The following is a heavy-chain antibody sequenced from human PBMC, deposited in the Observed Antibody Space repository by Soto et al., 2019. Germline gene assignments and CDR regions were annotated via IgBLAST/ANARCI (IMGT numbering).Heavy chain of an antibody. CDR1: GYTFTSYA. Sequence: QVQLVQSGAEVKKPGASVKVSCKASGYTFTSYAIHWVRQAPGQRLEWMGWINAGNGNTKYSQKFQDRVTITRDTSASTAYMARSSLRSEDTAVYYCARDLGGWPDYWGQGTLVTVSS. CDR3: ARDLGGWPDY. V-gene: IGHV1-3*01. J-gene: IGHJ4*02. D-gene: IGHD6-19*01. CDR2: INAGNGNT.